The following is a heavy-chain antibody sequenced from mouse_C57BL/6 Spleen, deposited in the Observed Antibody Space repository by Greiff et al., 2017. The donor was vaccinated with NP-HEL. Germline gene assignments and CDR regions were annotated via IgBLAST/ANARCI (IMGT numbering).Heavy chain of an antibody. Sequence: VQLQQSGPELVKPGASVKIPCKASGYTFTDYNMDWVKQSHGKSLEWIGDINPNNGGTIYNQKFKGKATLTVDKSSSTAYMELRSLTSEDTAVYYCARRYYGSRCYAMDYWGQGTSVTVSS. CDR3: ARRYYGSRCYAMDY. V-gene: IGHV1-18*01. D-gene: IGHD1-1*01. CDR2: INPNNGGT. CDR1: GYTFTDYN. J-gene: IGHJ4*01.